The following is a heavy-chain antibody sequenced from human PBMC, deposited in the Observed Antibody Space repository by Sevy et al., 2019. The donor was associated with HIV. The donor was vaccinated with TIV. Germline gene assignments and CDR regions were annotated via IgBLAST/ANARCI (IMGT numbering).Heavy chain of an antibody. Sequence: SETLSLTCTVSGGSISSGDYYWSWIRQPPGKGLEWIGYIYYSGSTYYNPSLKSRVTISVDTSKNQFSLKLSSVTAADTAMYYCARGSITIFGVVMESAYGDAFDIWGQGTMVTVSS. J-gene: IGHJ3*02. CDR3: ARGSITIFGVVMESAYGDAFDI. CDR1: GGSISSGDYY. V-gene: IGHV4-30-4*01. CDR2: IYYSGST. D-gene: IGHD3-3*01.